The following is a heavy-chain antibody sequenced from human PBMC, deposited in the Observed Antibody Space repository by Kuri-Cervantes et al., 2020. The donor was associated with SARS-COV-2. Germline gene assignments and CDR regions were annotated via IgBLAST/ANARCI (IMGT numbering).Heavy chain of an antibody. D-gene: IGHD3-10*01. CDR3: ARGRAYGSGSYYFY. J-gene: IGHJ4*02. CDR1: GFTFSSYA. CDR2: ISGSGGCT. Sequence: GGSLRLSCAASGFTFSSYAMSWVRQAPGKGLEWVSAISGSGGCTYYADSVKGRFTISRDNSKNTLYLQMNSLRAEDTAVYYCARGRAYGSGSYYFYWGQGTLVTVSS. V-gene: IGHV3-23*01.